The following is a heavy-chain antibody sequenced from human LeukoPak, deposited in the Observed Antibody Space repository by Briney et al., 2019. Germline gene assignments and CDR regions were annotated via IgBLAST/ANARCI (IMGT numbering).Heavy chain of an antibody. CDR1: GGSISGYY. CDR2: VHYTGGT. Sequence: SETLSLTCAVSGGSISGYYWMWVRQPPGKGLEWIGYVHYTGGTRYNPSLKSRVTISVDTSQNQFSLKLSAVTAADTAVYYCAREIPAAGHFDYWGQGTLVTVS. V-gene: IGHV4-59*01. D-gene: IGHD6-13*01. J-gene: IGHJ4*02. CDR3: AREIPAAGHFDY.